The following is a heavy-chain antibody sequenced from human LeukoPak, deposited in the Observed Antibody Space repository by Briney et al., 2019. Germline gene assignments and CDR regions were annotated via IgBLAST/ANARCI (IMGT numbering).Heavy chain of an antibody. V-gene: IGHV3-21*01. Sequence: GGSLRLSCAASGFTFSSYSMNWVRQAPGKGLEWVSSISSSSSYIYYADSVKGRFTISRDNSKNTLYLQMNSLRAEDTAVYYCAKVARDYGGIDDWGQGTLVTVSS. CDR2: ISSSSSYI. CDR3: AKVARDYGGIDD. J-gene: IGHJ4*02. CDR1: GFTFSSYS. D-gene: IGHD4-23*01.